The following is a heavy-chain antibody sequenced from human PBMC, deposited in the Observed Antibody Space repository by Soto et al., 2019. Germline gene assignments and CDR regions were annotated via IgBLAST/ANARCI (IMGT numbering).Heavy chain of an antibody. CDR1: GGSISSSSYY. D-gene: IGHD3-22*01. Sequence: SETLSLTCTVSGGSISSSSYYWGWIRQPPGKGLEWIGSIYYSGSTYYNPSLKSRVTISVDTSKNQFSPKLSSVTAADTAVYYCASKHAVVMDYYGMDVWGQGTTVTVSS. CDR2: IYYSGST. CDR3: ASKHAVVMDYYGMDV. J-gene: IGHJ6*02. V-gene: IGHV4-39*01.